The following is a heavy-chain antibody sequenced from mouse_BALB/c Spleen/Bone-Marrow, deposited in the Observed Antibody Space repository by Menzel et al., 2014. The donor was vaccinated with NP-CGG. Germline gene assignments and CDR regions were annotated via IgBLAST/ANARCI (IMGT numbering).Heavy chain of an antibody. D-gene: IGHD1-1*01. CDR3: ARNFYGSSYFDY. Sequence: QVQLQQSGPELVRPGVSVKLSCKGSGYTFTAYAMHWVKQSHAKSLEWIGLISTYSGNTHYNQNFKGKATMTVDKSSSTAYMELARLTSEGSAIYCCARNFYGSSYFDYWGQGTTLTVSS. V-gene: IGHV1S137*01. CDR2: ISTYSGNT. CDR1: GYTFTAYA. J-gene: IGHJ2*01.